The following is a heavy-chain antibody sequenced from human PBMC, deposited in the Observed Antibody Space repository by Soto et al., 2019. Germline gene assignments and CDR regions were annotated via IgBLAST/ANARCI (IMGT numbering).Heavy chain of an antibody. J-gene: IGHJ4*02. Sequence: GGSLRLSCTGSGFDFGDYYMSWIRQAPGKGLEWVSYIDSGDGTTYYTDSVKGRFTISRDNAKKTVYLQMSSLRVEDTALYYCVRPSYSRSWFPFDRWGQGTLVTVSS. V-gene: IGHV3-11*01. CDR3: VRPSYSRSWFPFDR. CDR1: GFDFGDYY. CDR2: IDSGDGTT. D-gene: IGHD6-13*01.